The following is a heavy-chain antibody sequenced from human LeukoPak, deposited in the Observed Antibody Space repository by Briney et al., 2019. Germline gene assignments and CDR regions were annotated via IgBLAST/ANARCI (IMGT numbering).Heavy chain of an antibody. D-gene: IGHD2-15*01. V-gene: IGHV3-21*01. CDR1: GFTFSSYS. CDR3: ASYCSGGSCYSADSDY. J-gene: IGHJ4*02. Sequence: PGGSLRLSCAASGFTFSSYSMNWVRQAPGKGLEWVSSISSSSSYIYYADSVKGRFTISRDNAKNSLYLQMNSLRAEDTAVYYCASYCSGGSCYSADSDYWGQGTLVTVSS. CDR2: ISSSSSYI.